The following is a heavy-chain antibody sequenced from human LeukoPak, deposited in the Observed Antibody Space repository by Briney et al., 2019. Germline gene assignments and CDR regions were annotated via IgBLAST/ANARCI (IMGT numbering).Heavy chain of an antibody. J-gene: IGHJ6*02. CDR3: ARAYDFWSGSYGMDV. CDR2: MNPNSGNT. CDR1: GYTLTSYD. V-gene: IGHV1-8*01. D-gene: IGHD3-3*01. Sequence: ASVKVSCKASGYTLTSYDINWVRQATGQGLEWMGWMNPNSGNTGYAQKFQGRVTMTRNTSISTAYMELSSLRSEDTAVYYCARAYDFWSGSYGMDVWGQGTTVTVSS.